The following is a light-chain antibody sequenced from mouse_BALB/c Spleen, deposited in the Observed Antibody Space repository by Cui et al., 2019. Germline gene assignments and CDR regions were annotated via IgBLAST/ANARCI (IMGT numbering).Light chain of an antibody. CDR2: EVS. Sequence: EIVLTQSPAITAASLAQKVTITCSASSSVSYMHWYQQKSGTAPKPLIYEVSRLACGVPARFNGSGSGTSYSLTSSSMEAEDAAIYYCQQWNYPPTWTFGGGTKLEIK. J-gene: IGKJ1*01. CDR1: SSVSY. V-gene: IGKV4-86*01. CDR3: QQWNYPPTWT.